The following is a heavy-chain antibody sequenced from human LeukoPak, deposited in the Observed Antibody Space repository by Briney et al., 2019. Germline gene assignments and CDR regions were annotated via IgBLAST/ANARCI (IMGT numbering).Heavy chain of an antibody. J-gene: IGHJ5*02. CDR3: AGSEDATWFDP. CDR1: GGTFSSYA. D-gene: IGHD3-10*01. CDR2: IIPIFGIA. V-gene: IGHV1-69*04. Sequence: GASVKVSCKASGGTFSSYAISWVRQAPGQGLEWMGRIIPIFGIANCAQKFQGRVTITADKSTSTAYMELSSLRSEDTAVYYCAGSEDATWFDPWGQGTLVTVSS.